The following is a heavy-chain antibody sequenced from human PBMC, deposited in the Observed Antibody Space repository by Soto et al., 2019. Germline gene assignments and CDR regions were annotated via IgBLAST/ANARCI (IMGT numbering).Heavy chain of an antibody. V-gene: IGHV3-33*01. J-gene: IGHJ4*02. Sequence: QVQLVESGGGVVQPGRSLRLSCAASGFTFSSYGMHWVRQAPGKGLEWVAVICYDGSNKYYTDSVKGRFTISRDNSKNTLYLQMNSLRAEGTAVYYCARDMRPNCISTSCSEGYFDYWGQGTLVTVSS. CDR1: GFTFSSYG. CDR3: ARDMRPNCISTSCSEGYFDY. CDR2: ICYDGSNK. D-gene: IGHD2-2*01.